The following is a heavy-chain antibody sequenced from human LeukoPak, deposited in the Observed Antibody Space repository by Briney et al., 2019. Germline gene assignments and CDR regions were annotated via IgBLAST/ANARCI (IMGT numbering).Heavy chain of an antibody. CDR3: ARDSGGYSSSFLDY. Sequence: GASVKVSCQASGGTFSSYAISWVRQAPGQGLEWMGGIIPIFGTANYAQKFQGRVTITTDESTSTAYMELSSLRSEDTAVYYCARDSGGYSSSFLDYWGQGTLDTVSS. CDR2: IIPIFGTA. J-gene: IGHJ4*02. CDR1: GGTFSSYA. D-gene: IGHD6-13*01. V-gene: IGHV1-69*05.